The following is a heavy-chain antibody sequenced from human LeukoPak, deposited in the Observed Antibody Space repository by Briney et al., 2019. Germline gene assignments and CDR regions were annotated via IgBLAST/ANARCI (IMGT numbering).Heavy chain of an antibody. V-gene: IGHV3-74*01. CDR3: ARESVFYGSGTYYNLRDAFDI. CDR1: GFTFSSYW. Sequence: HTGGSLRLSCAASGFTFSSYWMHWVRQAPGKGLVWVSHINSDGSTTTYADSVRGRFTISRDNAKNTLYLQMNSLRAEDTAVYYCARESVFYGSGTYYNLRDAFDIWGQGTMVTVFS. D-gene: IGHD3-10*01. CDR2: INSDGSTT. J-gene: IGHJ3*02.